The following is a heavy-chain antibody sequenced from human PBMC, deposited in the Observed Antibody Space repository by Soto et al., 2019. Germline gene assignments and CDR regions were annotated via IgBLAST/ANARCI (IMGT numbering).Heavy chain of an antibody. CDR1: GFTVSSAY. J-gene: IGHJ4*02. CDR2: IYIDGNT. Sequence: VGSLSLSCAASGFTVSSAYMILVRQAPGKGLEWVSVIYIDGNTFYADSVKGRFTISRDNSKNTLYLQMNNLRVEDTAIYYCVRDQSLVTTTWVQGNLVTVSS. D-gene: IGHD4-17*01. CDR3: VRDQSLVTTT. V-gene: IGHV3-66*01.